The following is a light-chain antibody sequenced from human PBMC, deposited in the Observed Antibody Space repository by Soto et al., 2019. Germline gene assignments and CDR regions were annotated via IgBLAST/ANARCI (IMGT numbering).Light chain of an antibody. V-gene: IGKV4-1*01. J-gene: IGKJ1*01. CDR2: WAS. Sequence: KSSQSVLYGSNENNYLAWYQQKAGQPPTLLIYWASTRESGVPDRFSGIASGTHFTLNISSLGIPAEAVYQSMRDPTQLLWTFARGTKVDIK. CDR1: QSVLYGSNENNY. CDR3: MRDPTQLLWT.